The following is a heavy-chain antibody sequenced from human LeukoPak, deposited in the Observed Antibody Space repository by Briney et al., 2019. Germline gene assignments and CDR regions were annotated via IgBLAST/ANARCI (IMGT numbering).Heavy chain of an antibody. CDR3: AREVGYDESAVNWFDP. J-gene: IGHJ5*02. CDR2: INPNSGGT. Sequence: ASVKVSCKASGGTFSSYTISWVRQAPGQGLEWMGWINPNSGGTNYAQKFQGRVTMTRDTSISTAYMELSRLRSDDTAVYYCAREVGYDESAVNWFDPWGQGTLVTVSS. D-gene: IGHD2-15*01. V-gene: IGHV1-2*02. CDR1: GGTFSSYT.